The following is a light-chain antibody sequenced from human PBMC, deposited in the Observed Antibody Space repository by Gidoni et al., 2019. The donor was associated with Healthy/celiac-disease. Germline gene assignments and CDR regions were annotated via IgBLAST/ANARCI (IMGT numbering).Light chain of an antibody. CDR1: QSISSY. Sequence: DLQMTQSSSSLSSSVGDSITITCRASQSISSYLRWYQQKPGKAPKLLIYAASSLQSGVPSRFSGSGSGTDFTLTISSLQPEDFATYYCQQSYSNPPTFGQGTKVEIK. J-gene: IGKJ1*01. V-gene: IGKV1-39*01. CDR2: AAS. CDR3: QQSYSNPPT.